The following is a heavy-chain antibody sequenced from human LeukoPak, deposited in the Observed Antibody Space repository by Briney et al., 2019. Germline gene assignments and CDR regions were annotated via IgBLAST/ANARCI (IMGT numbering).Heavy chain of an antibody. J-gene: IGHJ6*03. CDR2: FYSDGNT. D-gene: IGHD2/OR15-2a*01. V-gene: IGHV3-66*01. CDR1: GFTVRSNY. Sequence: PGGSLRLSCSASGFTVRSNYESWVRQVPGKGLEWVGVFYSDGNTYYADSVKNRFTISRDNSKNTLYLQMNSVRAEDTAVYYCAKDGSMPWGYYMDVWGKGTTVTISS. CDR3: AKDGSMPWGYYMDV.